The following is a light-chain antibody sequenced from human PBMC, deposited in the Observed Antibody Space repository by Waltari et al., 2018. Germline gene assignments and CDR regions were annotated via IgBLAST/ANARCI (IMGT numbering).Light chain of an antibody. CDR2: VAS. Sequence: IQMTQSPSSLSASVGDRVTITCRASQSISSSLNWYQQIPGKAPKLLIYVASNLQSGVPSRFSGSGSGTDFSLTISSLQPEDFATYYCQQSYITTYTFGQGTELAIK. J-gene: IGKJ2*01. CDR1: QSISSS. CDR3: QQSYITTYT. V-gene: IGKV1-39*01.